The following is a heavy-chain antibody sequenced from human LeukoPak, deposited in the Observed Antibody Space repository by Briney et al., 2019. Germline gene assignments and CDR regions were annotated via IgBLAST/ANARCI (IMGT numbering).Heavy chain of an antibody. D-gene: IGHD2-2*02. CDR3: AIVAVVPAAIRGRSWFDP. V-gene: IGHV3-30*01. J-gene: IGHJ5*02. CDR1: GFTFSHDA. CDR2: ISYDGSVQ. Sequence: GGSLRLSCAASGFTFSHDAMYWVRQAPGKGLEWVALISYDGSVQYYADSVKGRFTISRDSPKNTLYLQMNSLRPEDTAVYYCAIVAVVPAAIRGRSWFDPWGQGTLVTVSS.